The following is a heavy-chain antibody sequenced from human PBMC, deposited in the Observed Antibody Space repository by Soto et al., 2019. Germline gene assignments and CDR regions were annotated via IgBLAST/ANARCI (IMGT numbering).Heavy chain of an antibody. Sequence: QMQLEQSGPEVKKPGTSVKVSCKASGFTFTSSAFQWVRQARGQRLEWIGWIAVGSGYTNYAQSFQDRVTLTRDMSTATTYKELSRLTSEDTAIYYCAADATAWQQMVPSDYWGQGTLVTVSS. J-gene: IGHJ4*02. CDR3: AADATAWQQMVPSDY. CDR2: IAVGSGYT. D-gene: IGHD2-8*01. CDR1: GFTFTSSA. V-gene: IGHV1-58*01.